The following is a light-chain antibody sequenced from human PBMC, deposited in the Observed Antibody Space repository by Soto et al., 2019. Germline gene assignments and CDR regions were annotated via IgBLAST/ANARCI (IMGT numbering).Light chain of an antibody. J-gene: IGKJ1*01. Sequence: DIQMTQSPSTLSASVGDSVTISCRASQGVSTWLAWYQQKPGRPPKLLIYKASTLQSGVPSRFSGSGSGTEFTLTISSLQPDDFATYYCHSTWAFGQGTKVDIK. CDR1: QGVSTW. CDR3: HSTWA. CDR2: KAS. V-gene: IGKV1-5*03.